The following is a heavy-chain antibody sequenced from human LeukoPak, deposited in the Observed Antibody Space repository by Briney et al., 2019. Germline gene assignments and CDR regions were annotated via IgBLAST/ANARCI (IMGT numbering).Heavy chain of an antibody. V-gene: IGHV5-51*01. CDR2: IHPGDSDT. CDR3: ARQRKITMVQGVIIFSYYYFDY. J-gene: IGHJ4*02. Sequence: GESLKISCKGSGYSFTSYWIGWVRQMPGKGLEWMGIIHPGDSDTRYSPSFQGQVTISADKSISTAYLQWSSLKASDTAMYYCARQRKITMVQGVIIFSYYYFDYWGQGTLVTVSS. D-gene: IGHD3-10*01. CDR1: GYSFTSYW.